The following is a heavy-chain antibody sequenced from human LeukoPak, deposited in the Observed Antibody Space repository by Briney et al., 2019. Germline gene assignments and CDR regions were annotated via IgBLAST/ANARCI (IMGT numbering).Heavy chain of an antibody. D-gene: IGHD3-10*01. CDR3: ASPSMVRGVTDDYYYYGMDV. V-gene: IGHV5-51*01. CDR1: GYIFTNFW. J-gene: IGHJ6*02. CDR2: IYPGDSDT. Sequence: GGSLKISCQGSGYIFTNFWIGWVRQMPGKGLEWLGTIYPGDSDTKYSPSFQGQVTISADGSTGIAYLQWSSLKASDTAMYYCASPSMVRGVTDDYYYYGMDVWGQGTTVTVSS.